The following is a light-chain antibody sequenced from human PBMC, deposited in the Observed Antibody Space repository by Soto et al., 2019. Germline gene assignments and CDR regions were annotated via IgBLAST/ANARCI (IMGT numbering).Light chain of an antibody. CDR2: AAY. J-gene: IGKJ1*01. CDR1: QSVGTS. CDR3: QQYGTSPQT. V-gene: IGKV3-20*01. Sequence: EIVLTQSPVTLSLSPVERGTLSCRASQSVGTSLAWYQQKPGQAPRLLIYAAYSRATGIPDRFRGSGSGTDFTLTISRLEPEDFAVYYCQQYGTSPQTFGQGTKVDIK.